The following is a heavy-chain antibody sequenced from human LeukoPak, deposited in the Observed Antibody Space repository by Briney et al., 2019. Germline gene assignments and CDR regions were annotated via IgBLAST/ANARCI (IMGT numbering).Heavy chain of an antibody. J-gene: IGHJ4*02. CDR3: ARDVSGYDYFDY. D-gene: IGHD5-12*01. Sequence: SETLSLTCTVSGGSISSSSYYWDWIRQPPGKGLEWIGSIYYGGSTYYNPSLESRVTISVDTSKNQFSLKLSSVTAADTAVYYCARDVSGYDYFDYWGQGTLVTVSS. CDR2: IYYGGST. CDR1: GGSISSSSYY. V-gene: IGHV4-39*07.